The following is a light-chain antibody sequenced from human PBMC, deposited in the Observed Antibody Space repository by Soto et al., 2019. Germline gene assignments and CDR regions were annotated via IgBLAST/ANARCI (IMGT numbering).Light chain of an antibody. CDR2: RNN. V-gene: IGLV1-47*01. CDR3: ATWDDSLSGAV. J-gene: IGLJ7*01. CDR1: RSNIGSNY. Sequence: QSVLTQPPSTSGTPGQKVTISCSGGRSNIGSNYVYWYQQPPGTAPKLLIYRNNQRPSGVPDRFSGSKSGTSASLAISGLRSEDEADYYCATWDDSLSGAVFGGGTQLTV.